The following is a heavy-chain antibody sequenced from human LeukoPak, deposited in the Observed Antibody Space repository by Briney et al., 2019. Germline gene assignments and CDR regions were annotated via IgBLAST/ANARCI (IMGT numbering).Heavy chain of an antibody. Sequence: PGGSLRLSCAASGFTVRSHYMNWVRQTPGKGLEWVSAIYSGGSTYYADSVKGRFTISRDNAKNSLYLQMNSLRAEDTALYYCARVRGSGSYYVSYFDYWGQGTLVTVSS. D-gene: IGHD1-26*01. V-gene: IGHV3-66*01. CDR3: ARVRGSGSYYVSYFDY. J-gene: IGHJ4*02. CDR2: IYSGGST. CDR1: GFTVRSHY.